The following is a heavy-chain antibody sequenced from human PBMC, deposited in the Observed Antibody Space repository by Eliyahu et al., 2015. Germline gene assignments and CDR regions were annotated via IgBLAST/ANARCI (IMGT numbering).Heavy chain of an antibody. V-gene: IGHV3-7*01. Sequence: EVQLVESGGGLVQPGGSLXXXXXASGFIFSSXWXSWVRQAPGKGLGWVANIKQDGSEKYYVDSVKGRFTISRDNAKNSLYLQMNSLRAEDTAVYYCARDPRFDYWGQGTLVTVSS. CDR3: ARDPRFDY. CDR1: GFIFSSXW. CDR2: IKQDGSEK. J-gene: IGHJ4*02.